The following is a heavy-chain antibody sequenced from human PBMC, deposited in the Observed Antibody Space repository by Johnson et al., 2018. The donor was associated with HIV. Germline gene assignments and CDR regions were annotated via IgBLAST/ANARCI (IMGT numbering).Heavy chain of an antibody. CDR3: AKDLAFVCVGVDCYSGAFDI. Sequence: VQLVESGGGLIQPGGSLRLSCAASGFTVSRNYMSWVRQAPGKGLEWVSLIYSGGITYYADSVKGRFTISRDNSKHTLYLQMNSLRAEDTAVYYCAKDLAFVCVGVDCYSGAFDILGQGTMVTVSS. V-gene: IGHV3-53*01. J-gene: IGHJ3*02. D-gene: IGHD2-21*02. CDR2: IYSGGIT. CDR1: GFTVSRNY.